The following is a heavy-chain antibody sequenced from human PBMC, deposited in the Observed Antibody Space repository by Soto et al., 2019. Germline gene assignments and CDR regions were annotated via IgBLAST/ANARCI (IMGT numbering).Heavy chain of an antibody. J-gene: IGHJ4*02. V-gene: IGHV4-31*03. CDR1: GGSISSGGYY. Sequence: PSETLSLTCTVSGGSISSGGYYWSWIRQHPGKGLEWIGYIYYSGSTYYNPSLKSRVTISVDTSKNQFSLKLSSVTAADTAVYYCARERRSSPRYSSGWGKSHFDYWGQGTLVTVSS. D-gene: IGHD6-19*01. CDR2: IYYSGST. CDR3: ARERRSSPRYSSGWGKSHFDY.